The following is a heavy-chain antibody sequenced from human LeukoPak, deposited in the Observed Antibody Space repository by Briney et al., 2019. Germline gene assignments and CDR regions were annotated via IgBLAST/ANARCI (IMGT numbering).Heavy chain of an antibody. V-gene: IGHV3-7*01. CDR1: GFTFSSYW. Sequence: GGSLRLSCAASGFTFSSYWMSWVRQAPGKGLEWVANINQDGSEKYYVDSVKGRFTISRDNAKNSLYLQMNSLRAEDTAVYYCASTRNSSYDYVWGKNYFDYWGQGTLVTVSS. CDR3: ASTRNSSYDYVWGKNYFDY. CDR2: INQDGSEK. D-gene: IGHD3-16*01. J-gene: IGHJ4*02.